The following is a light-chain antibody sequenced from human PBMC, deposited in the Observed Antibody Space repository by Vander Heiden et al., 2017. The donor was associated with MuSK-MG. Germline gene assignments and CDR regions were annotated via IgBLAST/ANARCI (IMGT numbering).Light chain of an antibody. CDR1: NSNIEKNF. Sequence: QSVLTQPPSVSAAPGQKVTISCSGSNSNIEKNFVSWYQQLPGTAPKRRMLVNDKRGSGIPDRFSGSKSGTYATLGITGLRTGDEAEDDCEKWDSSLGVVVFGGGTKLTVL. J-gene: IGLJ2*01. CDR2: VND. V-gene: IGLV1-51*01. CDR3: EKWDSSLGVVV.